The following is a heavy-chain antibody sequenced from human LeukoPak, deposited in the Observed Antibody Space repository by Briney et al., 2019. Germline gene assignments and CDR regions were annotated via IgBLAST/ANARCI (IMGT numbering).Heavy chain of an antibody. D-gene: IGHD4-17*01. V-gene: IGHV3-21*01. J-gene: IGHJ4*02. CDR1: GFTVSSNS. CDR2: IGSSSSYI. Sequence: PGGSLRLSCAASGFTVSSNSMTWVRQAPGKGLEWVSSIGSSSSYINYAHSVKGRFTISRDNAKNSLYLQMNSLRAEDTAVYYCARPPHDYGDYRYFDSWGQGTLVTVSS. CDR3: ARPPHDYGDYRYFDS.